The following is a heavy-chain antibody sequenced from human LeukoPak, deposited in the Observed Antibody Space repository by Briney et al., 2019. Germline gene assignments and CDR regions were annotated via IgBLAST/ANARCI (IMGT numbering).Heavy chain of an antibody. CDR2: IRQDGSEK. D-gene: IGHD6-25*01. CDR1: GFTFSSYS. Sequence: PGGSLRLSCAASGFTFSSYSMNWVRQAPGKGLEWVANIRQDGSEKHYLDSVKGRITISRDNAKNSLYLQMNSLRVEDTAVYFCARWGSELPDDAFDIWGQGTMVTVSS. J-gene: IGHJ3*02. V-gene: IGHV3-7*01. CDR3: ARWGSELPDDAFDI.